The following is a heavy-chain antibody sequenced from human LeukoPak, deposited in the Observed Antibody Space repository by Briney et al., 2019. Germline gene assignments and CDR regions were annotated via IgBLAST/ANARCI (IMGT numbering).Heavy chain of an antibody. J-gene: IGHJ4*02. V-gene: IGHV3-43D*03. D-gene: IGHD3-10*01. Sequence: GGSLRLSCAASGFTFSNYAMSWVRQAPGKGLEWFSLISWDGGSTYYADSVKGRFTISRDNSKNSLYLQMNSLRAEDTALYYCAKDGGFGELFNFDYWGQGTLVTVSS. CDR2: ISWDGGST. CDR1: GFTFSNYA. CDR3: AKDGGFGELFNFDY.